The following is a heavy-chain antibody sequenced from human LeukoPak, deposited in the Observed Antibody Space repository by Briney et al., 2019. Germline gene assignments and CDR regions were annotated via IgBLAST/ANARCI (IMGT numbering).Heavy chain of an antibody. CDR2: IIPIFGTV. D-gene: IGHD5-18*01. J-gene: IGHJ5*02. V-gene: IGHV1-69*13. CDR3: ARVPPPVGILDP. CDR1: GGTFSSNA. Sequence: GASVKVSCKASGGTFSSNAISCVRQAPGQGLEWMGGIIPIFGTVNYAQKLQGRVTTTADETTSTAYMELTSLRSDDTAAYFCARVPPPVGILDPWGQGTLVIVSS.